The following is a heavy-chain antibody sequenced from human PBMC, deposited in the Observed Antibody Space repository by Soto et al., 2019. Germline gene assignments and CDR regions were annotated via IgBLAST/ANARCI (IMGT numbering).Heavy chain of an antibody. D-gene: IGHD2-8*01. CDR1: GFTFSSYA. CDR3: ARSPGYGLYYFDY. J-gene: IGHJ4*02. Sequence: QVQLVESGGGVVQPGRSLRLSCAASGFTFSSYAMHWVRQAPGKGLEWVAVISYDGSNKYYADSVKGRFTISRDNSKNTLYLQMTRLRAEDTAVYYCARSPGYGLYYFDYWGQGTLVTVSS. CDR2: ISYDGSNK. V-gene: IGHV3-30-3*01.